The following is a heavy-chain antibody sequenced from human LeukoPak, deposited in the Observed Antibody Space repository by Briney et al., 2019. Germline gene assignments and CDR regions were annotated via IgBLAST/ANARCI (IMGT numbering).Heavy chain of an antibody. CDR1: GGSISSSSYY. CDR3: ARDRPRLRGYSYGYYYYMDV. J-gene: IGHJ6*03. Sequence: SETLSLTCTVSGGSISSSSYYWGWIRQPPGKGLVWIGSIYYSGSTYYNPSLKSRVTISVDTSKNQFSLKLSSVTAADTAVYYCARDRPRLRGYSYGYYYYMDVWGKGTTVTVSS. V-gene: IGHV4-39*07. CDR2: IYYSGST. D-gene: IGHD5-18*01.